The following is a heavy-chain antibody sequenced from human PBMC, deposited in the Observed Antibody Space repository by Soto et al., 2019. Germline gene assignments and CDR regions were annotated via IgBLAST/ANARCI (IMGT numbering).Heavy chain of an antibody. V-gene: IGHV4-4*02. CDR1: GGSISSSNW. CDR3: ASSAYDILTGYYDAFDI. Sequence: SETLSLTCAVSGGSISSSNWWSWVRQPPGKGLEWIGEIYHSGSTNYNPSLKSRVTISVDKSKNQFSLKLSSVTAADTAVYYCASSAYDILTGYYDAFDIWGQGTMVTVSS. D-gene: IGHD3-9*01. CDR2: IYHSGST. J-gene: IGHJ3*02.